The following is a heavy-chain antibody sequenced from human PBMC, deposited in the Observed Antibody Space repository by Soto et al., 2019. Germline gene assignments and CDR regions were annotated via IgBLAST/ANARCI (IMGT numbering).Heavy chain of an antibody. CDR2: ISAYNGNT. Sequence: QVQLVQSGAEVKKPAASVKVSCKASGYTFITYGVSWVRQAPGQGLYWLGWISAYNGNTRYAERLQGRVTMTTDTTTNTAYMELRNLRSDDTAVYYCARGPTDYYDNSANYFLDYWGQGTLVTVSS. D-gene: IGHD3-22*01. V-gene: IGHV1-18*01. CDR1: GYTFITYG. CDR3: ARGPTDYYDNSANYFLDY. J-gene: IGHJ4*02.